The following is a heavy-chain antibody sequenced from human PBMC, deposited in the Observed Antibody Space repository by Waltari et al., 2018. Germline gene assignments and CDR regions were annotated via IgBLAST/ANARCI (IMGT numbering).Heavy chain of an antibody. CDR2: VDYTRTT. D-gene: IGHD3-10*01. J-gene: IGHJ4*02. CDR3: ARHLSGPGTYNSPVTLFDY. V-gene: IGHV4-39*01. CDR1: GGSITSSSHY. Sequence: QLQPQESGPGLVKPSETLSLTCPVSGGSITSSSHYWGWIRQPPGKGLEGIATVDYTRTTYHNPSLKSRVTVSGDTSKNQFSRELGSVSAADTAVYYCARHLSGPGTYNSPVTLFDYWGQGTLVTVSS.